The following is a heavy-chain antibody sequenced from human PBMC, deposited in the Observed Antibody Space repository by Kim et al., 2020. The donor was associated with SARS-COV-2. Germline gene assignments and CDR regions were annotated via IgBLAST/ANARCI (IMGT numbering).Heavy chain of an antibody. J-gene: IGHJ5*02. V-gene: IGHV4-30-2*04. D-gene: IGHD3-10*01. CDR3: ARDVLLTTSGFDSWFDP. Sequence: LKSRVTISVDTSKNQFSLKLSSVTAADTAVYYCARDVLLTTSGFDSWFDPWGQGTLVTVSS.